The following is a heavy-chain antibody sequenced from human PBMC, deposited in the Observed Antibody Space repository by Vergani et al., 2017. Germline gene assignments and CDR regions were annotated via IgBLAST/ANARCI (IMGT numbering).Heavy chain of an antibody. CDR2: ITGSGSNT. CDR1: GSTFSSYA. J-gene: IGHJ4*02. CDR3: AKGGSGWYGSQIDY. V-gene: IGHV3-23*01. D-gene: IGHD6-19*01. Sequence: EVRLLESGGKLVQPGGSLRLSCAASGSTFSSYAMSWVRQAPGKGLEWVSAITGSGSNTYYADSVKGRFTIYRDNSKNTLYLQMNSLRAEDTAVYYCAKGGSGWYGSQIDYWGQGTLVTVSS.